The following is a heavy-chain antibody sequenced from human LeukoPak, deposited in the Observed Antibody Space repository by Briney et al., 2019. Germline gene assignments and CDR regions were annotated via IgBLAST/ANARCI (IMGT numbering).Heavy chain of an antibody. V-gene: IGHV3-30*04. CDR1: GFTFSTYF. D-gene: IGHD3-22*01. J-gene: IGHJ4*02. CDR2: ISYDGSNG. CDR3: ARYYDSSAYYFGLGFDY. Sequence: GGSLRLSCAASGFTFSTYFMHWVRQTPGKGLEWVAVISYDGSNGYYADSVKGRFTIFRDNSRNMLFLQMNSLRAEDTAVYYCARYYDSSAYYFGLGFDYWGQGTLVTVSS.